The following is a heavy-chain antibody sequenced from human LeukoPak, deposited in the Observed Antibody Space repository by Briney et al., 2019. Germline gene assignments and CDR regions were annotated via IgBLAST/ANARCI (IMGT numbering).Heavy chain of an antibody. V-gene: IGHV4-39*01. J-gene: IGHJ4*02. CDR2: IYYSGST. CDR3: ARHSWAVALKGYFDY. CDR1: GGSISSSSYY. Sequence: TPSETLSLTCTVSGGSISSSSYYWGWIRRPPGKGLEWIGSIYYSGSTYYNPSLKSRVTISVDTSKNQFSLKLSSVTAADTAVYYCARHSWAVALKGYFDYWGQGTLVTVSS. D-gene: IGHD6-19*01.